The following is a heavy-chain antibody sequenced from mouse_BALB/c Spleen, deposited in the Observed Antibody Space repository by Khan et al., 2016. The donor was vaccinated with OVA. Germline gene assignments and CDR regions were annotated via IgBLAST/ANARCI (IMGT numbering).Heavy chain of an antibody. Sequence: QVQLKQSGPGLVRPSQTLSITCTVSGFSLTTYGVHWVRQSPGKGLEWLGVIRSAGNTDYNAAFISRLSINKDNSKSPDFFKMHSLQAYDTALYYCARKSYMYDSTYWGRGTLVTVSA. V-gene: IGHV2-2*01. J-gene: IGHJ3*01. CDR1: GFSLTTYG. CDR2: IRSAGNT. D-gene: IGHD2-14*01. CDR3: ARKSYMYDSTY.